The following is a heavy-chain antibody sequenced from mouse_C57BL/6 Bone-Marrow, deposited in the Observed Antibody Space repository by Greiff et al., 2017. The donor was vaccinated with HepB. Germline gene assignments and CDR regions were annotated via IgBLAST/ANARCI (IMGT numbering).Heavy chain of an antibody. J-gene: IGHJ4*01. CDR2: SRNKANDYTT. CDR3: ARDFYDYDDGYYYAMDY. V-gene: IGHV7-1*01. CDR1: GFTFSDFY. D-gene: IGHD2-4*01. Sequence: EVMLVESGGGLVQSGRSLRLSCATSGFTFSDFYMEWVRQAPGKGLEWIAASRNKANDYTTEYSASVKGRFIVSRDTSQSILYLQMNALRAEDTAIYYCARDFYDYDDGYYYAMDYWGQGTSVTVSS.